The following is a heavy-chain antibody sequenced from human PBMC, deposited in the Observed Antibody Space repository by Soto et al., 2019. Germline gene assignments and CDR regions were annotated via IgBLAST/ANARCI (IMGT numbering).Heavy chain of an antibody. Sequence: GGSIRLSCAASEFTFSDYSMSWIRQAPGKGLEWVSYISSSGTTIYYADSVKGRFTISRDNAKNSLYLQMNSLRAEDTAVYYCARTNWGPYYYYGMDVWGQGTTVTVSS. CDR3: ARTNWGPYYYYGMDV. D-gene: IGHD7-27*01. CDR1: EFTFSDYS. J-gene: IGHJ6*02. CDR2: ISSSGTTI. V-gene: IGHV3-11*01.